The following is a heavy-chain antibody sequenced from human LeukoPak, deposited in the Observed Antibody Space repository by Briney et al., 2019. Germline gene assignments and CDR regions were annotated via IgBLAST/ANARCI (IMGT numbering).Heavy chain of an antibody. CDR1: GFTFKSYA. V-gene: IGHV3-23*01. CDR3: ARVSGSYYDY. CDR2: IGGGGDKV. J-gene: IGHJ4*02. D-gene: IGHD1-26*01. Sequence: GGSLRLSCAASGFTFKSYAMTWVRQAPGKGLEWVSAIGGGGDKVYYADSVKGRFTISRDNSKKTLYLQMNSLRAEDTAVYYCARVSGSYYDYWGQGTLVTVSS.